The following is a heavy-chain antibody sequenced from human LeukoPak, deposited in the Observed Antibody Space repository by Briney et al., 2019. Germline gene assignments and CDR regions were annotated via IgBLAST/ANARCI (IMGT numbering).Heavy chain of an antibody. CDR3: ARDLSGQGS. D-gene: IGHD1-14*01. J-gene: IGHJ5*02. CDR2: ISSNGATT. Sequence: PGGSLRLSCSASGFTFNRFYLHWVRQAPGKGLEFVSHISSNGATTYYADSVKGRFTISRDNSKNTLYLQMNSLRAEDTAVYYCARDLSGQGSWGQGTLVTVSS. CDR1: GFTFNRFY. V-gene: IGHV3-64*04.